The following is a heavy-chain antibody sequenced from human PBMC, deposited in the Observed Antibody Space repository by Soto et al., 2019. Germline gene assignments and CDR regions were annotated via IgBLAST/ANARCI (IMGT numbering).Heavy chain of an antibody. CDR1: GGSINSGVYY. CDR3: ARGGGGIRPQYFQH. J-gene: IGHJ1*01. Sequence: QVRLQESGPGLVKPSQTLSLSCTVSGGSINSGVYYWSWIRQHPGKGLEWLGYIYDSGNTYYNPSLKSRVIISVDTSKNQFSLKLSSVTAADTAVYFCARGGGGIRPQYFQHWGQGTLVIVSS. D-gene: IGHD3-16*01. CDR2: IYDSGNT. V-gene: IGHV4-31*03.